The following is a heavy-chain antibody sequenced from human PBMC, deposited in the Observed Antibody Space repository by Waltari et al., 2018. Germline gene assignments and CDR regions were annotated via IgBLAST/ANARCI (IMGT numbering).Heavy chain of an antibody. CDR1: GFTFSAYG. V-gene: IGHV3-7*01. Sequence: EVQLVESGGGLVQPGGSLRLPCAAFGFTFSAYGMSWVRQTPGKGLEWVAYIMKDGNEKYYVDSVRGRFTIFRDNAKNSLYLQMNSLRGEDTAVYYCALDTGALWMDVWGQGTTVTVSS. J-gene: IGHJ6*02. D-gene: IGHD2-21*01. CDR3: ALDTGALWMDV. CDR2: IMKDGNEK.